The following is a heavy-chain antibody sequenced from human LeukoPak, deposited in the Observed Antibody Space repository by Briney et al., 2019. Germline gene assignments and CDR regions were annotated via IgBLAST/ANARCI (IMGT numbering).Heavy chain of an antibody. J-gene: IGHJ4*02. CDR3: ARGDSSGYYWYLDY. CDR1: GGTFSSYA. Sequence: ASVKVSCKASGGTFSSYAISWVRQAPGQGLERMGGIISIFGTANYAQKFQGRVTITADESTSTAYMELSSLRSEDTAVYYCARGDSSGYYWYLDYWGQGTLVTVSS. CDR2: IISIFGTA. D-gene: IGHD3-22*01. V-gene: IGHV1-69*13.